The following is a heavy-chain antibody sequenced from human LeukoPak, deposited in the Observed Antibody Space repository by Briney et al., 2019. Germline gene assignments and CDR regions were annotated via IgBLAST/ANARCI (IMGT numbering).Heavy chain of an antibody. CDR2: LYNDGGA. CDR1: GFTVNSNY. J-gene: IGHJ4*02. D-gene: IGHD3-10*01. Sequence: GGSLRLSCAASGFTVNSNYMSWVRQAPGKGLEWVSTLYNDGGAYYADSVKGRFTISRDTYKNTMYLQMNGLRAEDTAVYYCATPGYASGSYYRDWGQGILVTVSS. V-gene: IGHV3-53*01. CDR3: ATPGYASGSYYRD.